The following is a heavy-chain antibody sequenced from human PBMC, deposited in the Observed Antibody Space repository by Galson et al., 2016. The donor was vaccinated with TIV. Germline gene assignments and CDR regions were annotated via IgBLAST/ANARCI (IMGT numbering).Heavy chain of an antibody. J-gene: IGHJ3*02. V-gene: IGHV3-30*04. D-gene: IGHD3-22*01. CDR3: ARVYESYAFDI. CDR2: ISFDGSEK. Sequence: SLRLSCAATGFTLGSYDMHRVRQAPGKGLEWVTIISFDGSEKYYADSVKGRFTIFRDNSKNTLYVPMNSLRVEDTAVYYCARVYESYAFDIWGEGTMVTVSS. CDR1: GFTLGSYD.